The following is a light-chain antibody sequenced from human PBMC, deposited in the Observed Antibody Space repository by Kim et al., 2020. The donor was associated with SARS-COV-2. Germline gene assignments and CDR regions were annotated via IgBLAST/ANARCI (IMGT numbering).Light chain of an antibody. V-gene: IGKV3-20*01. CDR3: QQYGSSPPYT. J-gene: IGKJ2*01. Sequence: EIVLTQSPGTLSLSPGERATLSCRASQTVSNNYLAWYQHKPSQAPRLLIYGASSRATGIPDRFSGSGSGTDFTLSISRMGPEDSAVYYCQQYGSSPPYTFGQGTKLEI. CDR2: GAS. CDR1: QTVSNNY.